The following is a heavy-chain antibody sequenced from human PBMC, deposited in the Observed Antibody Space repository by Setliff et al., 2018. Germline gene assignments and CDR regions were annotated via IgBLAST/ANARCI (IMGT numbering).Heavy chain of an antibody. Sequence: VKVSCKASGYTFTDYSIHWVRQAPGQRLEWMGWINAGNGDTQLSQDFQGRLTITTDTSASTAYMELSSLRSEDMAVYFCARGPTYNYGIWDYWGQGTLVTVSS. V-gene: IGHV1-3*03. D-gene: IGHD5-18*01. J-gene: IGHJ4*02. CDR1: GYTFTDYS. CDR3: ARGPTYNYGIWDY. CDR2: INAGNGDT.